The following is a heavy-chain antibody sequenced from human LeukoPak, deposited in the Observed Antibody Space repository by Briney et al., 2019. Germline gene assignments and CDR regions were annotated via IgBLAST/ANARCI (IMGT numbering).Heavy chain of an antibody. CDR1: GGSFGGYY. J-gene: IGHJ4*02. D-gene: IGHD6-13*01. CDR2: INHSGST. V-gene: IGHV4-34*01. Sequence: KPSETLSLTCAVYGGSFGGYYWSWIRQPPGKGLEWIGEINHSGSTNYNPSLKSRVTIPVDTSKNQFSLKLSSVTAADTAVYYCARAQDWYSSREEGDYWGQGTLVTVSS. CDR3: ARAQDWYSSREEGDY.